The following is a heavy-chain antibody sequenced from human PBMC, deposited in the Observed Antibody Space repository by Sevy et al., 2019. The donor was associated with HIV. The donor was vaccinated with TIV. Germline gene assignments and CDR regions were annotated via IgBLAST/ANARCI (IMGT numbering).Heavy chain of an antibody. CDR2: IYYDGNNK. D-gene: IGHD4-17*01. Sequence: GGSLRLSCAASGFTFNSYGMHWVRQAPIKGLEWVASIYYDGNNKYYADSVKGRFTISRDESKNQLYLQMNSLRAEDTAVYYCARDSNEYGDYRLSYYFDYWGQGALVTVSS. J-gene: IGHJ4*02. V-gene: IGHV3-33*01. CDR3: ARDSNEYGDYRLSYYFDY. CDR1: GFTFNSYG.